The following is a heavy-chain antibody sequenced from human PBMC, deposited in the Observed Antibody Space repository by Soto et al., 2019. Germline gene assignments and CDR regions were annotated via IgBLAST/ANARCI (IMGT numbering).Heavy chain of an antibody. CDR3: ARGPYGDYVNWFDP. CDR1: GFTFSSYG. D-gene: IGHD4-17*01. CDR2: IWYDGSNK. V-gene: IGHV3-33*01. J-gene: IGHJ5*02. Sequence: GGSLRLSCAASGFTFSSYGMHWVRQAPGKGLEWVAVIWYDGSNKYYADSVKGRFTISRDNSKNTLYLQMNSLRAEDTAVYYCARGPYGDYVNWFDPWGQGTLVTVSS.